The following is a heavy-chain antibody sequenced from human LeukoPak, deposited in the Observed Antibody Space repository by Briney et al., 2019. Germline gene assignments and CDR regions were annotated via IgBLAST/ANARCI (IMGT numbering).Heavy chain of an antibody. Sequence: GRSLRLSCAASGFTFSHYGIHWVRQAPGKGLEWVAFISYDGSKKYYGDSVKSRFTISRDNSKNTLHLQMNSLRAEDTAVFYCAKHKDDHGDYYYMDVWGKGTTVTVSS. J-gene: IGHJ6*03. D-gene: IGHD4-17*01. V-gene: IGHV3-30*18. CDR2: ISYDGSKK. CDR3: AKHKDDHGDYYYMDV. CDR1: GFTFSHYG.